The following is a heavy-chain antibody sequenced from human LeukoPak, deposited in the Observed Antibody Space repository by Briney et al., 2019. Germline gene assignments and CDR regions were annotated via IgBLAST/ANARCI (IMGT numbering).Heavy chain of an antibody. CDR2: IYYSGST. D-gene: IGHD5-18*01. V-gene: IGHV4-59*08. CDR3: ARLGPVDTARGDYYYYGMDV. J-gene: IGHJ6*02. Sequence: PSETLSLTCTVSGGSISSYYWSWIRQPPGKGLEWIGYIYYSGSTNYNPSLKSRVTISVDTSKNQFSLKLSSVTAADTAVYYCARLGPVDTARGDYYYYGMDVWGQGTTVTVSS. CDR1: GGSISSYY.